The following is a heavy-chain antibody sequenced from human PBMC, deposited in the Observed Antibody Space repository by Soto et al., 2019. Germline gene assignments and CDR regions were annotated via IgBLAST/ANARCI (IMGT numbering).Heavy chain of an antibody. Sequence: QVQLVQSGAEVKKPGSSVKVSCGDSGGTFSSYPINWVRQAPGQGLEWMGGIIPFFGTSNYAQKFQGRVTITADESTSTAYMELRSLRSEDTAVYYCARVGHITNYGMAVWGQGTTVTVS. D-gene: IGHD1-26*01. CDR1: GGTFSSYP. CDR3: ARVGHITNYGMAV. J-gene: IGHJ6*02. V-gene: IGHV1-69*01. CDR2: IIPFFGTS.